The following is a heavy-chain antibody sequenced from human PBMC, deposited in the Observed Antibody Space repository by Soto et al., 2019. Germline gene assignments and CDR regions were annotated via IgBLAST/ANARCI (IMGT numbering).Heavy chain of an antibody. CDR2: MNPNSGNT. CDR1: GYTFTSYD. CDR3: ALCSGGSCYSGSFDY. J-gene: IGHJ4*02. V-gene: IGHV1-8*01. Sequence: QVQLVQSGAEVKKPGASVKVSCKASGYTFTSYDINWVRQATGQGLEWMGWMNPNSGNTGYAQNFQGRVTMTRNTSISTAYLELSSLRSEDTAVYYCALCSGGSCYSGSFDYWGQGTLVTVSS. D-gene: IGHD2-15*01.